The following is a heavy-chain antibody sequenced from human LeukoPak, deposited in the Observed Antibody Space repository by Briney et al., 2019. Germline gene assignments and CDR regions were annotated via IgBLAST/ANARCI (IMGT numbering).Heavy chain of an antibody. Sequence: SETLSLTCTVSGGSISSFYWSWIRQPPGMGLEWIGYSHGNGDTNYNPSLKGRVTISVDTSKNQYSLKLTSVTAADTAVYYCARHRAYDSGTYYRWFDPWGPGTLVTVSS. V-gene: IGHV4-59*08. D-gene: IGHD3-22*01. CDR3: ARHRAYDSGTYYRWFDP. J-gene: IGHJ5*02. CDR2: SHGNGDT. CDR1: GGSISSFY.